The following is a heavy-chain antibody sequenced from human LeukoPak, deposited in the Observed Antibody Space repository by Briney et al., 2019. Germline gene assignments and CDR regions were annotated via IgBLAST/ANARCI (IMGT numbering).Heavy chain of an antibody. CDR1: GGTFSSYA. D-gene: IGHD3-22*01. J-gene: IGHJ4*02. CDR2: IIPIFGTA. CDR3: ARCDPYYYDSSGYYPFDY. V-gene: IGHV1-69*13. Sequence: EASVKVSCKASGGTFSSYAISWVRQAPGQGLEWMGGIIPIFGTANYAQKFQGRVTITADESTSTAYMELSSLRSEDTAVYYCARCDPYYYDSSGYYPFDYWGQGTLVTVSS.